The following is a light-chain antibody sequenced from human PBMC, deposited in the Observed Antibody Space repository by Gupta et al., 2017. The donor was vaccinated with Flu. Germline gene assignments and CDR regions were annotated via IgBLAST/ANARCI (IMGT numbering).Light chain of an antibody. CDR3: HQECTPPFT. V-gene: IGKV3-20*01. CDR2: GAS. Sequence: EIVLTQSPGTLSLSPGETATLSCRASQSVSSNSLAWYQQKPGQAPRLLIFGASSSATGIPDRFSGSGSGTDFTLTIIRLEPEDFAVYCCHQECTPPFTFGHGTKVEIK. CDR1: QSVSSNS. J-gene: IGKJ3*01.